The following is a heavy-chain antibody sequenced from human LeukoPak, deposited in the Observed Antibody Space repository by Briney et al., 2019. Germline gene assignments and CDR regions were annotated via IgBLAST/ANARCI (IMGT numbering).Heavy chain of an antibody. D-gene: IGHD3-9*01. V-gene: IGHV4-38-2*02. Sequence: SETLSLTCTVSNYSITSGYYWGWIRQPPGKGLEWIGSIYHSGTTYYNPSLKSRVTISVDTSENQFSLNLGSVTAADTAVYYCARVSRGYDILYWGQGTLVTVSS. CDR1: NYSITSGYY. J-gene: IGHJ4*02. CDR3: ARVSRGYDILY. CDR2: IYHSGTT.